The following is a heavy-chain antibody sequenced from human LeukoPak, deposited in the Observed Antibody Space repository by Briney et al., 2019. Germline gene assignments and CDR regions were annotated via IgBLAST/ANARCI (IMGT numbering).Heavy chain of an antibody. V-gene: IGHV1-18*01. J-gene: IGHJ6*02. Sequence: ASVKVSCKASGYTFISYGISWVRQAPGQGLEWMGWISAYNGNTNYAQKLQGRVTMTTDTSTSTAYMELRSLRSDDTAVYYCAREKPPDYYYYYGMDVWGQGTTVTVSS. CDR2: ISAYNGNT. CDR1: GYTFISYG. CDR3: AREKPPDYYYYYGMDV.